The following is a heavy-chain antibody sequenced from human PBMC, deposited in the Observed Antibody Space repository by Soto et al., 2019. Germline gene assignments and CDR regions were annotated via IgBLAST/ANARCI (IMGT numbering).Heavy chain of an antibody. V-gene: IGHV3-21*04. CDR1: GFSFSGYA. D-gene: IGHD1-1*01. J-gene: IGHJ4*02. CDR3: ARFYDNSYFDS. Sequence: GGSLRLSCSASGFSFSGYAMSWVRQSPGKGLEWVSSISGTSDYIDYADAVRGRFTVSRDNAKNSLYLQMNSLRAEDTAVYYCARFYDNSYFDSWGQGTVVTVSS. CDR2: ISGTSDYI.